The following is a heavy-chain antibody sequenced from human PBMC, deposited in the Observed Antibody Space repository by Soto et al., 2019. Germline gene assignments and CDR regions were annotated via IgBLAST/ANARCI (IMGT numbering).Heavy chain of an antibody. CDR3: ARGRAYYDILTGYSTYYYYYMDV. D-gene: IGHD3-9*01. J-gene: IGHJ6*03. CDR2: INHSGST. Sequence: SETLPLTCAVYGGSFSGYYWSWIRQPPGKGLEWIGEINHSGSTNYNPSLKSRVTISVDTSKNQFSLKLSSVTAADTAVYYCARGRAYYDILTGYSTYYYYYMDVWGKGTTVTVSS. V-gene: IGHV4-34*01. CDR1: GGSFSGYY.